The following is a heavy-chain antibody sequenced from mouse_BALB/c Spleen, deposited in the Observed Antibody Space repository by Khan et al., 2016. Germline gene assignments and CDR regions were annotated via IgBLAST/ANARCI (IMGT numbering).Heavy chain of an antibody. CDR3: ARRGNSWYFDG. CDR2: ISYSGST. Sequence: EVQLQESGPGLVKPSQSLSLTCTVTGYSITSDYAWNWIRQFPGNKLEWMGNISYSGSTSYNPSLKRRISITRDTSKNQFFLQLNSVTTEDTATYCCARRGNSWYFDGWGAGTTVTVSS. CDR1: GYSITSDYA. V-gene: IGHV3-2*02. J-gene: IGHJ1*01. D-gene: IGHD2-1*01.